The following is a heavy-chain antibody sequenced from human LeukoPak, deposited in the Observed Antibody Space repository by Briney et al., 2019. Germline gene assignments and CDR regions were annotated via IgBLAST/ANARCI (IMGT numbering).Heavy chain of an antibody. CDR3: ARDFGPRLYAFDV. Sequence: GGCLRLSCEASGFTFSSISMNWVCQAPGKGLEWVSSISPDGETTYHADSVKGRFTTSRDNAKNSLYLQMNSRRAEDTAVYFCARDFGPRLYAFDVSGQGTMITVSS. V-gene: IGHV3-21*01. D-gene: IGHD3-16*01. CDR2: ISPDGETT. J-gene: IGHJ3*01. CDR1: GFTFSSIS.